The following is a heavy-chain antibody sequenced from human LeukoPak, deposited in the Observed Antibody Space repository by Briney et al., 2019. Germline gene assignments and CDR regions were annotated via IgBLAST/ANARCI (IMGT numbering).Heavy chain of an antibody. V-gene: IGHV3-15*01. J-gene: IGHJ4*02. Sequence: PGGSLRLSCAVSRITFRNAWKSWVRQAPGKGREWVARIRSKTEGETKEYAASVKGRFTISRDDSRSRLYLQMNSLKTEDTAVYYCATGVVTGTSRWGQGTLVTVSS. D-gene: IGHD1-1*01. CDR2: IRSKTEGETK. CDR3: ATGVVTGTSR. CDR1: RITFRNAW.